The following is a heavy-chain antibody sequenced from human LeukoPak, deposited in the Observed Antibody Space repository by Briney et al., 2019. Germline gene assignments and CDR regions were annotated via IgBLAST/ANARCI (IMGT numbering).Heavy chain of an antibody. D-gene: IGHD6-13*01. V-gene: IGHV3-21*04. CDR3: ARDQYSSSWYPYYYYYMDV. J-gene: IGHJ6*03. Sequence: GGSLRLSCAASGFTFSSYSMNWVRQAPGKGLEWVSSISGSNSYIYYADSMKGRFTISRDNAKNSLYLQMNSLRAEDTAVYYCARDQYSSSWYPYYYYYMDVWGKGTTVTISS. CDR2: ISGSNSYI. CDR1: GFTFSSYS.